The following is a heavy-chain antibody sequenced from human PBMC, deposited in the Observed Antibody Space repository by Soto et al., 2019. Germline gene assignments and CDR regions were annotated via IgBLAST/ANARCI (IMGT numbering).Heavy chain of an antibody. J-gene: IGHJ5*02. CDR1: GNNFTSSW. V-gene: IGHV5-51*01. Sequence: GESLKIPCKRFGNNFTSSWIGWVRQMHGKGLEWMGLLYPGGSDPRYSPSFQGQVTISADKSTSTAYLQWSSLKASDTAMYYCASRAEYYDFWSGYYGAWGQGTLVTVS. D-gene: IGHD3-3*01. CDR3: ASRAEYYDFWSGYYGA. CDR2: LYPGGSDP.